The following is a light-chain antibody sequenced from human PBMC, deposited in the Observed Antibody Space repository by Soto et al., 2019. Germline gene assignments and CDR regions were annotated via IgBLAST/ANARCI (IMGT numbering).Light chain of an antibody. J-gene: IGLJ2*01. Sequence: QSALTQPASVSGSPGQSITISCTGTSSDVGGYNYVSWYQQHPGKAPKLMIHDVSNRPSGVSNRFSGSKSGNTASLTISGLQAEDEADYYCGSYTDSTSVVFGGGTKLTVL. CDR2: DVS. CDR3: GSYTDSTSVV. CDR1: SSDVGGYNY. V-gene: IGLV2-14*01.